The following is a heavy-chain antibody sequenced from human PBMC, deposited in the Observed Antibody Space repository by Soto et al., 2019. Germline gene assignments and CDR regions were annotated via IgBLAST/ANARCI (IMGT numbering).Heavy chain of an antibody. CDR3: ACIFSGGYSYSFYYYGMDV. CDR1: GGSMSSSSYY. V-gene: IGHV4-39*01. J-gene: IGHJ6*02. Sequence: PSETLSLTCTVSGGSMSSSSYYSGCIRQPPGKGLEWIGSIFYSGSTYYNPSLKSRVTISVDTSKNQFSLKLSSVTAADTAVYYCACIFSGGYSYSFYYYGMDVWGQGTTVS. D-gene: IGHD5-18*01. CDR2: IFYSGST.